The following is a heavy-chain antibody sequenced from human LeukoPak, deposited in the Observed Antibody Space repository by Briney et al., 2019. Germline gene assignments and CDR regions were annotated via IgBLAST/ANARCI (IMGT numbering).Heavy chain of an antibody. J-gene: IGHJ4*02. V-gene: IGHV3-23*01. D-gene: IGHD5-18*01. Sequence: GGSLRLSCAASGFTFSSYAMSWVRQPPGKGLGWVSAISGSGGTTYYADSVKGRFTISRDNSKNTLYLQMNSLRAEDTAVYYCAKGGHDSYGTYFDYWGQGTLVTVSS. CDR2: ISGSGGTT. CDR1: GFTFSSYA. CDR3: AKGGHDSYGTYFDY.